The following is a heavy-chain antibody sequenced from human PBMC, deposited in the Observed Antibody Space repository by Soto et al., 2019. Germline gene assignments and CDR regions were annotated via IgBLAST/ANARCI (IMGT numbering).Heavy chain of an antibody. CDR2: IYWDDDK. D-gene: IGHD3-10*01. CDR3: AHRRADPSEYYYGSGSTNTGFDY. V-gene: IGHV2-5*02. J-gene: IGHJ4*02. Sequence: SGPTLVNPTQTLTLTCTFSGFSLSTSGVGVGWIRQPPGKALEWLALIYWDDDKRYSPSLKSRLTITKDTSKNQVVLTMTNMDPVDTATYYCAHRRADPSEYYYGSGSTNTGFDYRAQGTPVTVSS. CDR1: GFSLSTSGVG.